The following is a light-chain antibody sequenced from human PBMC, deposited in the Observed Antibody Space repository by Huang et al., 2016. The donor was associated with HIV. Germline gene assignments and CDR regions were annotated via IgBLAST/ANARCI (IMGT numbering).Light chain of an antibody. CDR2: AAS. V-gene: IGKV1-12*01. J-gene: IGKJ4*01. CDR1: QDIGSY. Sequence: DIQMTQSPSSVSASVGDRVTITCRASQDIGSYLAWYQQKPVKAPKVLIYAASSLESGVPIRFTGSGFGTHFALTIDSLQPEDFATYYCQQGNSFPLTFGGGTKVQI. CDR3: QQGNSFPLT.